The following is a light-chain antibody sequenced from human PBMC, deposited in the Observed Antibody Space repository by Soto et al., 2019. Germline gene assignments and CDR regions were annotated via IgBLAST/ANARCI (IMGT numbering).Light chain of an antibody. CDR3: QQYGSSPGT. Sequence: EIVLTQSPGTLSLSPGERATLSCRASQSVSSSYLAWYQQKPGQAPRLLIYGASSRATGIPDRFSGSGSGTEFTLTISRLEPEDFAVYYCQQYGSSPGTFGQGTKVELK. J-gene: IGKJ1*01. V-gene: IGKV3-20*01. CDR2: GAS. CDR1: QSVSSSY.